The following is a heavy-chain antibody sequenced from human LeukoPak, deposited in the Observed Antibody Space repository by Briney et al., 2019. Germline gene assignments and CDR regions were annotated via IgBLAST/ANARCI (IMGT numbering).Heavy chain of an antibody. CDR3: ARPGYRGYERGYFDY. CDR1: GRSISSSSYY. D-gene: IGHD5-12*01. V-gene: IGHV4-39*01. J-gene: IGHJ4*02. Sequence: SETLSLTCTVSGRSISSSSYYCGWIRQPPGKGLEWIGSINYSGRTYDNPSLRSRVTISVDTSKDQISLKLSSVTAADTAVYYCARPGYRGYERGYFDYWGQGTLVTVSS. CDR2: INYSGRT.